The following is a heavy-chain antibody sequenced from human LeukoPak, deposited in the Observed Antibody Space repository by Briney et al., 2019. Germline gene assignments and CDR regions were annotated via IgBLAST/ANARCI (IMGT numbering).Heavy chain of an antibody. CDR3: ARDSSGWGYLDL. CDR1: GFKFDDYD. V-gene: IGHV3-7*01. Sequence: GGSLRLSCTASGFKFDDYDMSWVRQAPGKGLEWVANIKQDGSAKYYVDSVKGRFTISRDNAKNSLSLQMNSLRAEDTAVYYCARDSSGWGYLDLWGRGTLVTVSS. J-gene: IGHJ2*01. CDR2: IKQDGSAK. D-gene: IGHD6-19*01.